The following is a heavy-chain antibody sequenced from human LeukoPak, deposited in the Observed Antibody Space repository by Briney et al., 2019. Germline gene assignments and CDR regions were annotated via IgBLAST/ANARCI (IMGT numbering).Heavy chain of an antibody. V-gene: IGHV1-2*02. CDR1: GYTFTDFY. CDR3: ARGRPLSTSTTDLTDY. Sequence: ASVKVSCKATGYTFTDFYIHWVRQAPGQGLEWMAWINPKSGDTRCAQKFQGGVTMTRDTSFSTAYLEVRSDDTAVYYCARGRPLSTSTTDLTDYWGQGTLVTVSS. CDR2: INPKSGDT. J-gene: IGHJ4*02. D-gene: IGHD5/OR15-5a*01.